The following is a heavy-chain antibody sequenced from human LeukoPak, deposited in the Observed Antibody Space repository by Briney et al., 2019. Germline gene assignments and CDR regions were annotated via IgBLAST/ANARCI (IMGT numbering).Heavy chain of an antibody. V-gene: IGHV3-23*01. CDR3: AKDPTQPYCSGGSCYSGFYPDSIGSPDY. Sequence: TGGSLRLSCAASGFTFSSYAMSWVRQAPGKGLEWVSAISGSGGSTYYADSVKGRFTISRDNSKNTLYLQMNNLRAEDTAVYYCAKDPTQPYCSGGSCYSGFYPDSIGSPDYWGQGTLVTVSS. CDR1: GFTFSSYA. CDR2: ISGSGGST. D-gene: IGHD2-15*01. J-gene: IGHJ4*02.